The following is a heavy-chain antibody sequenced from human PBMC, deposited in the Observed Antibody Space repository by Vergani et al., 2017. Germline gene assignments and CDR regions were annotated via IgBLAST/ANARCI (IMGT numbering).Heavy chain of an antibody. CDR1: GGSMSDFY. D-gene: IGHD2-21*02. J-gene: IGHJ4*02. Sequence: QVHLQESGPGVVKPSDTLSLTCTVSGGSMSDFYWTWIRQPAGRGLEWIGRIYRNGNGNYNESLRSRLTMSIDTSRSQFSLSLSSVTAADTAVYYCERGNCGGNCAKYNWLALWGRGSLVTVSS. V-gene: IGHV4-4*07. CDR2: IYRNGNG. CDR3: ERGNCGGNCAKYNWLAL.